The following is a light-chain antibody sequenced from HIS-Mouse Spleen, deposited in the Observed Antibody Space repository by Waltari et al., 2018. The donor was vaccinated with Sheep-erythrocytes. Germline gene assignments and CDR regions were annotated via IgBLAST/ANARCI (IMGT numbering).Light chain of an antibody. CDR1: SSDVGSHNL. Sequence: QSALTQPASVSGSPGPSITTSCTGTSSDVGSHNLVSLYQQPPGNTPNLMLYEGSKRPSGVSNRFSGSKSGNTASLTISGLQAEDEADYYCCSYAGSSTPWVFGGGTKLTVL. CDR2: EGS. J-gene: IGLJ3*02. CDR3: CSYAGSSTPWV. V-gene: IGLV2-23*01.